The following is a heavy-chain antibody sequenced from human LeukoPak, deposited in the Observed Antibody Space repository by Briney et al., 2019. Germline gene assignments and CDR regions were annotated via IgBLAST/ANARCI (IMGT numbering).Heavy chain of an antibody. CDR1: GDTFSTSG. J-gene: IGHJ6*03. D-gene: IGHD2/OR15-2a*01. CDR3: ARDLAQYYYYYYMDV. V-gene: IGHV1-69*04. CDR2: IIPVLGIV. Sequence: GASVKVSCKASGDTFSTSGISWVRQAPGQGLEWMGRIIPVLGIVNYAQKFQGRVTITADKSTGTAYMELSSLRAEDTAVYYCARDLAQYYYYYYMDVWGKGTTVTVSS.